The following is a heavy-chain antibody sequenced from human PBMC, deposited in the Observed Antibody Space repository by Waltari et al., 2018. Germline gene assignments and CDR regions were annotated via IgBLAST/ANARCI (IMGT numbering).Heavy chain of an antibody. Sequence: QVQLQESGPGLVKPSETLSLTCAVSGYSISSGYYWGWIRQPPGKGLEWIGSIYQSGSTYSNPSLKSRVTISVDTSKNQFSLKLSSVTAADTAGYYCARDREVTPYYYGMDVWGQGTTVTVSS. CDR1: GYSISSGYY. CDR3: ARDREVTPYYYGMDV. J-gene: IGHJ6*02. CDR2: IYQSGST. V-gene: IGHV4-38-2*02. D-gene: IGHD3-10*01.